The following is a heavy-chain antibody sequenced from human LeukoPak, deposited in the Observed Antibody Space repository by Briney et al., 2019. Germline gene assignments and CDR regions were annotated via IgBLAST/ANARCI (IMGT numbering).Heavy chain of an antibody. V-gene: IGHV4-31*03. J-gene: IGHJ4*02. CDR3: ARALPYYDNSAYCDY. CDR1: GGSISIGAYY. D-gene: IGHD3-22*01. CDR2: IYNSGTT. Sequence: SETLSLTCTVSGGSISIGAYYCTWIRHYPGEGLELIGYIYNSGTTYYNPSLKSRLAVSADTSKNQFSLNLRSVTAADTAVYYCARALPYYDNSAYCDYWGQGTLVTVSS.